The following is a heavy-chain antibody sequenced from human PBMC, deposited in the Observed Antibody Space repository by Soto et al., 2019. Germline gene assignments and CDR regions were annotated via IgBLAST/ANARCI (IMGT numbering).Heavy chain of an antibody. CDR2: IYHSGRT. Sequence: SETLSLTCTVSGGSISSDDYYWTWIRQPPGKGLEWIGYIYHSGRTSYNPSLDSRITISMDTSNNQFSLKLSFVTAADTAVYYCARDRSNSPDYFDYWGQGALVTVSS. CDR1: GGSISSDDYY. J-gene: IGHJ4*02. D-gene: IGHD6-6*01. CDR3: ARDRSNSPDYFDY. V-gene: IGHV4-30-4*01.